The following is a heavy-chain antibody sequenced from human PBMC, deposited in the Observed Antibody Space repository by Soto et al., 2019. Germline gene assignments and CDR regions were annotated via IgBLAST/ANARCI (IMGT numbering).Heavy chain of an antibody. J-gene: IGHJ4*02. Sequence: SETLSLTCAVYGGSFSGYYWSWIRQPPGKGLEWIGEINHSGSTNYNPSFKSRGTITGTTSKNQFSLKLSTVTAADKAVYYCARNHYDILTGYSVFDYWGQGTLVTVSS. CDR3: ARNHYDILTGYSVFDY. CDR1: GGSFSGYY. CDR2: INHSGST. V-gene: IGHV4-34*01. D-gene: IGHD3-9*01.